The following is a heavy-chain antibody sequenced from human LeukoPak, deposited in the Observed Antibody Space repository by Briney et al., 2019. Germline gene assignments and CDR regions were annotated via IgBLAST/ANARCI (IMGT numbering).Heavy chain of an antibody. J-gene: IGHJ3*02. CDR1: GGSINNGGYA. CDR2: IDDREST. Sequence: SASLSLTWAVAGGSINNGGYASSRIRQPPWKGLEWIGYIDDRESTYYNPSLKNRVTISIDRSKNQLSLNLSSVTAADTAVYYCARVPFDYYDSDDYYYHDAFDIWGQGTMVTVSS. V-gene: IGHV4-30-2*01. D-gene: IGHD3-22*01. CDR3: ARVPFDYYDSDDYYYHDAFDI.